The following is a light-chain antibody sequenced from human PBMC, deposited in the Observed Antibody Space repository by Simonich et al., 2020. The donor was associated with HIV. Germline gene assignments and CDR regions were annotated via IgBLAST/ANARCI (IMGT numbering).Light chain of an antibody. CDR3: SSYKSSSTRV. Sequence: QSALTQPASVSGSPGQSITISCTGTSSDVGGYHYVPWYQKHPGKAPKVMIYDVSNRPSWVSNRFSGSKSGNTASLTISGLQAEDEADYYCSSYKSSSTRVFGGGTKLTVL. CDR2: DVS. V-gene: IGLV2-14*03. CDR1: SSDVGGYHY. J-gene: IGLJ3*02.